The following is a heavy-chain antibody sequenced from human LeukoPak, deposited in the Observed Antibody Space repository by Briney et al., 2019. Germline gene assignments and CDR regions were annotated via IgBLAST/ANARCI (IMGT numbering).Heavy chain of an antibody. D-gene: IGHD3-10*01. J-gene: IGHJ3*02. V-gene: IGHV3-30-3*01. Sequence: HPGGSLRLSCAASGFTFSSYAMHWVRQAPGKGLEWVAIISYDGSNKYYADSVKGRFTISRDNSKNTLFLQMNSLIAEDTAVYYCAKRGGSGSYGSGVFDIWGQGTMVTVSS. CDR1: GFTFSSYA. CDR3: AKRGGSGSYGSGVFDI. CDR2: ISYDGSNK.